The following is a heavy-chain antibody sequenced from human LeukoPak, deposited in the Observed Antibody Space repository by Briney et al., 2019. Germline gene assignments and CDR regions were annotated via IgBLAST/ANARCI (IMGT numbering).Heavy chain of an antibody. CDR2: MNPNSGNT. Sequence: GASVKVSCKASGYTFTSYDINWVRQATGQGLEWMGWMNPNSGNTGYAQKFQGRVTMTRNTSISTAYMELSSLRSEGTAVYYCARGLRYCTNGVCYTYYFDYWGQGTLVTVSS. CDR3: ARGLRYCTNGVCYTYYFDY. V-gene: IGHV1-8*01. J-gene: IGHJ4*02. D-gene: IGHD2-8*01. CDR1: GYTFTSYD.